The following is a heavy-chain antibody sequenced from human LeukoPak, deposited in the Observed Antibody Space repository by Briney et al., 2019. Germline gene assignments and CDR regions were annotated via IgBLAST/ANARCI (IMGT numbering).Heavy chain of an antibody. D-gene: IGHD3-9*01. CDR1: GGSISSYY. CDR3: ATGLLGWSPNYDILTGWDY. V-gene: IGHV4-59*01. J-gene: IGHJ4*02. Sequence: PSETLSLTCTVSGGSISSYYWSWIRQPPGKGLEWVGYIYYSGSTNYNPSLKSRVTISVDTSKNQFSLKLSSVTAADTAVYYCATGLLGWSPNYDILTGWDYWGQGTLVTVSS. CDR2: IYYSGST.